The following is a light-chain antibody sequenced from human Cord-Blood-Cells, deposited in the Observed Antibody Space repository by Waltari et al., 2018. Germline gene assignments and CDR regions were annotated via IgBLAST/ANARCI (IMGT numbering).Light chain of an antibody. CDR1: SSDVGSYNL. V-gene: IGLV2-23*03. CDR2: EGS. CDR3: CSYAGSSTFVNWV. Sequence: QSALTQPASVSGSPGQSITISCTGTSSDVGSYNLVSWYQQHPGKAPKLMIYEGSKRPSGVSNRFSGSKSGNTASLTISGLQAEDEADYCCCSYAGSSTFVNWVFGGGTKLTVL. J-gene: IGLJ3*02.